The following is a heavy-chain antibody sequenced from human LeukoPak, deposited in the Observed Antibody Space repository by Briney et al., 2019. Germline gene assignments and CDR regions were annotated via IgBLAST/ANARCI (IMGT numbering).Heavy chain of an antibody. D-gene: IGHD3-10*01. V-gene: IGHV1-18*03. J-gene: IGHJ4*02. CDR2: ISAYNGYT. CDR1: GYTFTSYG. Sequence: ASVKVSCKASGYTFTSYGISWVRQAPGQGLEWMGWISAYNGYTNYAQKLQGRVTMTTDTSTSTAYMELRSLRSDDMAVYYCARLGEGIYGSGSSSWYFDYWGQGTLVTVSS. CDR3: ARLGEGIYGSGSSSWYFDY.